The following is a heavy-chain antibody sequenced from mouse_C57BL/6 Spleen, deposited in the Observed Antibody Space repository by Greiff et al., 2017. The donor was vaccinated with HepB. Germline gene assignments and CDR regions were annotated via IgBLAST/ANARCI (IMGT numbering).Heavy chain of an antibody. CDR1: GFTFSDYG. V-gene: IGHV5-15*01. J-gene: IGHJ4*01. Sequence: EVNLVESGGGLVQPGGSLKLSCAASGFTFSDYGMAWVRQAPRKGPEWVAFISNLAYSIYYADTVTGRFTISRENAKNTLYLEMSSLRSEDTAMYYCARQRGAQATYAMDYWGQGTSVTVSS. CDR3: ARQRGAQATYAMDY. D-gene: IGHD3-2*02. CDR2: ISNLAYSI.